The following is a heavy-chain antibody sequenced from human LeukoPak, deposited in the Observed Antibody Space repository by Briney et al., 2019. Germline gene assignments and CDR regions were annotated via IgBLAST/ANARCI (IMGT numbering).Heavy chain of an antibody. V-gene: IGHV1-2*02. J-gene: IGHJ5*02. Sequence: ASVKVSCNASGYTFTGYYMHWVRQAPGQGLEWMGWINPNSGGTNYAQKFQGRVTMTRDTSISTAYMELSRLRSDDTAVYYCARDRGYSYGSFRIDPWGQGTLVTVSS. CDR1: GYTFTGYY. D-gene: IGHD5-18*01. CDR3: ARDRGYSYGSFRIDP. CDR2: INPNSGGT.